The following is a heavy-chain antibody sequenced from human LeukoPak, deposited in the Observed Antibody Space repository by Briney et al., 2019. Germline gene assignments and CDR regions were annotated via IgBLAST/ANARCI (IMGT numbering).Heavy chain of an antibody. D-gene: IGHD3-22*01. Sequence: PGGSLRLSCAASGFTFSSYAMSWVRQAPGKGLEWVSSISGNSGRTYYADSVKGRFSISRDNSKNTLYLQMNSLRAEDTAVYYCAKRNYYDSSGYYYDYWGQGTLVTVSS. J-gene: IGHJ4*02. CDR1: GFTFSSYA. CDR3: AKRNYYDSSGYYYDY. CDR2: ISGNSGRT. V-gene: IGHV3-23*01.